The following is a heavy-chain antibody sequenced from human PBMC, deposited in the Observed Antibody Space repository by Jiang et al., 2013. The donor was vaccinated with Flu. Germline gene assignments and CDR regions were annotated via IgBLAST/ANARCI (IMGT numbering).Heavy chain of an antibody. Sequence: GAEVKKPGESLKITCKDVGHGFHKYWIAWVRQLPGKGLEWMGSIYPGDSDTRYSPSFQGQVSISVDKSINTAYLQWSGLKASDSGTYYCARHKERMVSDAFEIWGLGTLVTVSS. CDR3: ARHKERMVSDAFEI. CDR1: GHGFHKYW. J-gene: IGHJ3*02. D-gene: IGHD1-26*01. V-gene: IGHV5-51*01. CDR2: IYPGDSDT.